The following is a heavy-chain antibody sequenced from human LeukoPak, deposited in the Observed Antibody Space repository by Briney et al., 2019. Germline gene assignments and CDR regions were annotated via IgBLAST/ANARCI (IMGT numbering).Heavy chain of an antibody. CDR3: ARGLRYFDWLLFAD. Sequence: PSETLSLTCTVSGGSISRYYWSWIRQPPGKGLEWIGYIYYSGSTNYNPSLKSRVTISVDTPKNQFSLKLSSVTAADTAVYYCARGLRYFDWLLFADWGQGTLVTVSS. V-gene: IGHV4-59*01. CDR1: GGSISRYY. D-gene: IGHD3-9*01. CDR2: IYYSGST. J-gene: IGHJ4*02.